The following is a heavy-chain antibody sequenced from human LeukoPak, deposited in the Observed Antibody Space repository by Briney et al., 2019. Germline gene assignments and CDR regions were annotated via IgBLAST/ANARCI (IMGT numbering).Heavy chain of an antibody. CDR1: GYTFTGYY. J-gene: IGHJ4*02. CDR3: ARDGRWLQLDY. V-gene: IGHV1-2*02. D-gene: IGHD5-24*01. CDR2: INPNTGAT. Sequence: ASVKVSCKPSGYTFTGYYLHWVRQAPGRGPEWMGWINPNTGATMYSQKFQGRVTMTRDTSVSTGYMELRSLTSDDSAVYYCARDGRWLQLDYWGQGTLVTVSS.